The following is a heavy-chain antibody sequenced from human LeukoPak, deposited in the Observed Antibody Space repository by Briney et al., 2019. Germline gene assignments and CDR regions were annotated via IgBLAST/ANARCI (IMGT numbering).Heavy chain of an antibody. CDR1: GYTFTDDY. Sequence: ASVKVSCKASGYTFTDDYIHWVLQAPGQGLEWMGWINPNSGGTKYAQKFQGRVTMTRDTSISTAYMELSGLRSADTAIYYCSRDRLSSSVENIYVYGAIHYWGQGIPVTVSS. J-gene: IGHJ4*02. D-gene: IGHD5-18*01. V-gene: IGHV1-2*02. CDR2: INPNSGGT. CDR3: SRDRLSSSVENIYVYGAIHY.